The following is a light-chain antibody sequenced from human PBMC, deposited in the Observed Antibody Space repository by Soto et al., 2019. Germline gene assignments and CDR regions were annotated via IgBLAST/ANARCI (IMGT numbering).Light chain of an antibody. CDR3: QHYNSYSEA. Sequence: DVQITQSPSAMSASVGDRVTITCRASQGISNYLAWFQQKPGKVPKRLIYGASSLQSGVPSTFSGSGSGTEFTLTISSLQPDDFATYYCQHYNSYSEAFGPGTKVDI. CDR1: QGISNY. V-gene: IGKV1-17*03. CDR2: GAS. J-gene: IGKJ1*01.